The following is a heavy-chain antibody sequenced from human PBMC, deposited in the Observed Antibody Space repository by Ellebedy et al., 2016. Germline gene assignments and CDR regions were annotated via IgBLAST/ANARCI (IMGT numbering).Heavy chain of an antibody. CDR3: ATRRYGNSDI. CDR2: LYNDGKT. D-gene: IGHD4-11*01. CDR1: GFRVTSND. Sequence: GGSLRLXXAASGFRVTSNDMSWVRQAPGKGLEWVSLLYNDGKTYYADSVKGRFTISRDNSKNTLYLQMNSLRAEDTAVYYCATRRYGNSDIWGQGTTVTVSS. J-gene: IGHJ3*02. V-gene: IGHV3-53*01.